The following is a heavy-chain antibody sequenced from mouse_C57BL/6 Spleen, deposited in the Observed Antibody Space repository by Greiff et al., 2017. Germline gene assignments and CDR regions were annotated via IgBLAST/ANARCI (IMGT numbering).Heavy chain of an antibody. CDR1: GFTFSSYG. CDR2: ISSGGSYT. CDR3: SRPRSGGSSYWAMDY. Sequence: EVKLVESGGDLVKPGGSLKLSCAASGFTFSSYGMSWVRQTPDKRLEWVATISSGGSYTYYPDSVKGRFTISRDNAKNTLYLQMSSLKSEDTALYYYSRPRSGGSSYWAMDYWGQGTSVTVSS. J-gene: IGHJ4*01. V-gene: IGHV5-6*01. D-gene: IGHD1-1*01.